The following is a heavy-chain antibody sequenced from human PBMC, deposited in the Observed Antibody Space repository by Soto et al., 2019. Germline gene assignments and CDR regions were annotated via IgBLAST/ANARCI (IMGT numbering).Heavy chain of an antibody. Sequence: ASVKVSFKASVYTFTGDGISWVRQAPGQGLKWMGWISAYNGNTNYAQKLQGRVTMTTDTSTSTAYMELRSLRSDDTAVYYCARSNQDYDSSGYYDYWGQGTLVTVSS. V-gene: IGHV1-18*01. CDR2: ISAYNGNT. J-gene: IGHJ4*02. D-gene: IGHD3-22*01. CDR3: ARSNQDYDSSGYYDY. CDR1: VYTFTGDG.